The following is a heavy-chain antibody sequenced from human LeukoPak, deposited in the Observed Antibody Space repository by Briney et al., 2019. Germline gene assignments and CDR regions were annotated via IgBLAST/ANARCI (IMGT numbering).Heavy chain of an antibody. CDR1: GGSFSGYY. D-gene: IGHD3-10*01. Sequence: SETLSLTCAVYGGSFSGYYWSWIRQPPGKGLEWIGEINHSGSTNYNPSLKSRVTISVDTSKNQLSLKLSSVTAADTAVYYCASQWFGKTRFDPWGQGTLVTVSS. CDR3: ASQWFGKTRFDP. V-gene: IGHV4-34*01. J-gene: IGHJ5*02. CDR2: INHSGST.